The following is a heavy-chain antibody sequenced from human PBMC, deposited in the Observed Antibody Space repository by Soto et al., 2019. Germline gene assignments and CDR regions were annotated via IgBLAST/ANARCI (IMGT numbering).Heavy chain of an antibody. D-gene: IGHD6-13*01. CDR1: GFSLSTYGVG. J-gene: IGHJ5*01. CDR3: AQSRLAAAPNLGFDS. CDR2: IFWDDDK. Sequence: QITLKESGPTLVKPTQTLTLTCTFSGFSLSTYGVGVGWIRQPPGKALEWLALIFWDDDKRYSPSLKSRLTISKDTSKNQLVLTMTNMDPVDTATYFCAQSRLAAAPNLGFDSWGQGTLVTVSS. V-gene: IGHV2-5*02.